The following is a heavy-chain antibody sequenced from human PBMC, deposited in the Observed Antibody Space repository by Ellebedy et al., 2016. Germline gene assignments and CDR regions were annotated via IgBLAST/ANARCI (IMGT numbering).Heavy chain of an antibody. D-gene: IGHD3-10*01. Sequence: ASVKVSCKASGYTFTSYAMHWVRQAPGQRLEWMGWINAGNGNTKYSQKFQGRVTITRDTSASTAYMELSSLRSEDTAVYYCARDLTGSGSYGAYYYYGMDVWGQGTTVTVSS. CDR2: INAGNGNT. V-gene: IGHV1-3*01. CDR3: ARDLTGSGSYGAYYYYGMDV. CDR1: GYTFTSYA. J-gene: IGHJ6*02.